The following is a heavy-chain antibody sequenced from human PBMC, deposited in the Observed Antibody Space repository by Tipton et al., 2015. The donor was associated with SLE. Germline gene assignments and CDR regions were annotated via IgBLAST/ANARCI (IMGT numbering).Heavy chain of an antibody. CDR1: GGSISSGDYY. J-gene: IGHJ6*03. CDR3: ARGVWFGELGYYYYMDV. Sequence: PSLTCTVSGGSISSGDYYWSWIRQPPGKGLEWIGYIYYSGSTYYNPSLKSRVTISVDTSKNQFSLKLSSVTAADTAVYYCARGVWFGELGYYYYMDVWGKGTTVTVSS. CDR2: IYYSGST. V-gene: IGHV4-30-4*01. D-gene: IGHD3-10*01.